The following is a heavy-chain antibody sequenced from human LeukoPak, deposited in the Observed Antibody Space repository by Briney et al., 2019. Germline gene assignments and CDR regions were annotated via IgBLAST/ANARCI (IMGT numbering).Heavy chain of an antibody. D-gene: IGHD3-22*01. CDR1: GGSISSYY. V-gene: IGHV4-59*01. J-gene: IGHJ4*02. Sequence: PSETLSLTCTVSGGSISSYYWSWIRQPPGKGLEWIGYIYYSGSTNYNPSLKSRVTISVDTSKNQFSLKLSSVTAADTAVYYCARVIDYYDSSGYYAFDYWGQGTLVTVSS. CDR3: ARVIDYYDSSGYYAFDY. CDR2: IYYSGST.